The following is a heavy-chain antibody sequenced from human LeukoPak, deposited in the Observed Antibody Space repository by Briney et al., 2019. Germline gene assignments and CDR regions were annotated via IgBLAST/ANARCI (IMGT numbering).Heavy chain of an antibody. J-gene: IGHJ4*02. Sequence: GGSLRLSCVGSGFTFSDFAMIWVRQAPGKGLQWVSAISGPSSHTYYADSVKGRFSISRYNSKNTLYLQLNSLRAMDTAIYFCAKADYGDYSHYFDYWGQGALVTVSS. D-gene: IGHD4-17*01. CDR2: ISGPSSHT. V-gene: IGHV3-23*01. CDR1: GFTFSDFA. CDR3: AKADYGDYSHYFDY.